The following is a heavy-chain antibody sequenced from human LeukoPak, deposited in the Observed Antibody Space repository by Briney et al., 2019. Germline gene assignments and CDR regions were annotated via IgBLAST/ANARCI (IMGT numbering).Heavy chain of an antibody. D-gene: IGHD5-18*01. V-gene: IGHV3-30*03. Sequence: PGGSLRLSCAASGFTFSSYSMNWVRQAPGKGLEWVAVISYDGSDKYYADSVKGRFTISRDNSKNTLYLQMNSLRGEDTAVYYCSRGYTYGDYWGQGTLVTVSS. J-gene: IGHJ4*02. CDR2: ISYDGSDK. CDR1: GFTFSSYS. CDR3: SRGYTYGDY.